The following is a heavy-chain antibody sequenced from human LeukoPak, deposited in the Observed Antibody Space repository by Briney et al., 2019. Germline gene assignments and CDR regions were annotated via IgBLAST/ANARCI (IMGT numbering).Heavy chain of an antibody. V-gene: IGHV3-74*01. D-gene: IGHD2-2*01. CDR1: GNYW. J-gene: IGHJ4*02. CDR2: INSDGSWT. Sequence: GGSLRLSCAASGNYWMHWVRQAPGKGLVWVSHINSDGSWTSYADSVKGRFTISKDNAKNTVYLQMNNLRAGDTAVYYCVSFYETYWGRGTLVTVSS. CDR3: VSFYETY.